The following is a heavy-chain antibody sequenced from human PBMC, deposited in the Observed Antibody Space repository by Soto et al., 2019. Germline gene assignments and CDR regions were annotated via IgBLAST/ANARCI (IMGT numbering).Heavy chain of an antibody. J-gene: IGHJ2*01. V-gene: IGHV3-33*01. CDR1: GFTFSSYG. Sequence: QVQLVESGGGVVQPGRSLRLSCAASGFTFSSYGMHWVRQAPGKGLEWVAVIWYDGGNKYYADSVKGRFTISRDNSKNTLYLQMNSLRAEVTAVYYCARGDYGTFWYFDLWGRRTLVTVSS. D-gene: IGHD4-17*01. CDR3: ARGDYGTFWYFDL. CDR2: IWYDGGNK.